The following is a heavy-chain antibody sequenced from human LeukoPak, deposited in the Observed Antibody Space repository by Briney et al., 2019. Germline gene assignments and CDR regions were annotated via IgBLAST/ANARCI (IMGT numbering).Heavy chain of an antibody. D-gene: IGHD6-25*01. CDR1: GFTFSNAW. J-gene: IGHJ5*01. Sequence: PGGSLRLSCAASGFTFSNAWMSWVRQAPGKGLEWVGRIKSKNDGGTADYAAPVKGRFTISRDDSKDTLYLQMNSLKTEDTAVYYCITAYSSGWYACWGQGTLVTVSS. CDR3: ITAYSSGWYAC. V-gene: IGHV3-15*01. CDR2: IKSKNDGGTA.